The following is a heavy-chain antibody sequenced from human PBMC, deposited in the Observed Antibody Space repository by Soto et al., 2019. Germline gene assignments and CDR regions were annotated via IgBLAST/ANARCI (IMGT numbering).Heavy chain of an antibody. V-gene: IGHV4-4*02. CDR2: IYHSGNT. CDR3: ARGFYYGSGSYDYGFDY. Sequence: SDPLSLTFSGSGYSISSSIWCTWVRQPPGKGLEWIGEIYHSGNTNYNPSVKSRVTISVDKSKKQFSLKMTSVTAADTAVYYCARGFYYGSGSYDYGFDYWGQG. J-gene: IGHJ4*02. D-gene: IGHD3-10*01. CDR1: GYSISSSIW.